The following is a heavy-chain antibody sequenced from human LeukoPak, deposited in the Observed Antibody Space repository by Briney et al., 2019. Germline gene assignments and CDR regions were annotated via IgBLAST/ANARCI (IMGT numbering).Heavy chain of an antibody. CDR3: ARREIWFGESSPPNPPVMNV. Sequence: GASVKVSCKASGYTFTSYGISWVRQAPGQGLEWMGWISAYNGNTNYAQKLQGRVTMTTDTSTSTAYMELRSLRSDDTAVYYCARREIWFGESSPPNPPVMNVWGQGTTVTVSS. CDR2: ISAYNGNT. J-gene: IGHJ6*02. CDR1: GYTFTSYG. V-gene: IGHV1-18*01. D-gene: IGHD3-10*01.